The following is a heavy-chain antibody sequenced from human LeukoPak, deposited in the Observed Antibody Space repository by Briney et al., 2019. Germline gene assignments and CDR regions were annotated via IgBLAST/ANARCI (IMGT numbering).Heavy chain of an antibody. V-gene: IGHV4-39*07. CDR3: ARGWGGFFDY. Sequence: SETLSLTCTVSGGSISSSSYYWGWIRQPPGKGLEWIGSIYYSGSTYYNPSLKSRVTISVDTSKNQFSLKLSSVTAADTAVYYCARGWGGFFDYWGQGTLVTVSS. CDR1: GGSISSSSYY. D-gene: IGHD3-16*01. CDR2: IYYSGST. J-gene: IGHJ4*02.